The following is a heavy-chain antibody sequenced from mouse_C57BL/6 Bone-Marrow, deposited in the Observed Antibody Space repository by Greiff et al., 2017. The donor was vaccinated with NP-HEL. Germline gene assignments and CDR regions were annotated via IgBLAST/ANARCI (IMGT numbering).Heavy chain of an antibody. CDR3: ARAISPYDYTYAMDY. V-gene: IGHV1-39*01. J-gene: IGHJ4*01. CDR2: INPNYGTT. CDR1: GYSFTDYN. D-gene: IGHD2-4*01. Sequence: EVKLVESGPELVKPGASVKISCKASGYSFTDYNMNWVKQSNGKSLEWIGVINPNYGTTSYNQKFKGKATLTVDQSSSTAYMQLNSLTSEDSAVYYCARAISPYDYTYAMDYWGQGTSVTVSS.